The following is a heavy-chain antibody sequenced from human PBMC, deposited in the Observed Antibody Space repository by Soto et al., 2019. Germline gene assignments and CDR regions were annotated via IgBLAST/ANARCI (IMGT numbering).Heavy chain of an antibody. V-gene: IGHV3-11*01. J-gene: IGHJ4*02. CDR2: IDTSGTKI. D-gene: IGHD3-3*01. CDR3: ASHYDMWSGYLSPVDY. CDR1: GYTFSDYY. Sequence: QVQLVESGGDLVKPGGSLRLSCAASGYTFSDYYMSWIRQAPGKGLEWISYIDTSGTKIYYADSVKGRFTITRDNAKNALYLEMSSLRDEDTAVYYWASHYDMWSGYLSPVDYWGQGTLVTVSS.